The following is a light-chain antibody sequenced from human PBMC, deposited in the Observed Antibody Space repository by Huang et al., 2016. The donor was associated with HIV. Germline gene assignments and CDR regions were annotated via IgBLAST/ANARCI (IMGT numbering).Light chain of an antibody. CDR3: MQAMQTPRT. V-gene: IGKV2-28*01. CDR2: LCY. J-gene: IGKJ5*01. CDR1: QSLLHSNGYNY. Sequence: DIVMTQSPLSLPVTPGEPASISCRSSQSLLHSNGYNYLDWYVQKPGHAPQLLIYLCYNRATGVPDGFTCSGSVTEFTLKISRVEAEDVGVYYCMQAMQTPRTFGQGTRLEIK.